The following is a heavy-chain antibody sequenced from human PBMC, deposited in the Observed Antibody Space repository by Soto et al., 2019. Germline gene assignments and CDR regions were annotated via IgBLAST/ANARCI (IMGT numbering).Heavy chain of an antibody. Sequence: GESLKVSCKGSGYSFTSYWIGWVRQLPGKGLEWMGIIYPGDSDTRYSPSFQGQVTISADKSISTAYLQWSSLKASDTAMYYCTRTGRDDFWSSSTPLYSFDYRGKGTLVTLSS. CDR1: GYSFTSYW. CDR2: IYPGDSDT. D-gene: IGHD3-3*01. J-gene: IGHJ4*02. CDR3: TRTGRDDFWSSSTPLYSFDY. V-gene: IGHV5-51*01.